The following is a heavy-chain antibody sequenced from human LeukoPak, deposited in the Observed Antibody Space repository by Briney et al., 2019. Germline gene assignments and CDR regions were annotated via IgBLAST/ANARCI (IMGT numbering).Heavy chain of an antibody. CDR3: ARAIPPPLGILTGYYTSGYYYYYMDV. V-gene: IGHV1-2*02. CDR1: GYTFTGYY. J-gene: IGHJ6*03. CDR2: INPNSGGT. Sequence: ASVKVSCKASGYTFTGYYMHWVRQAPGQGLECMGWINPNSGGTNYAQKFQGRVTMTRDTSISTAYMELRSLRSDDTAVYYCARAIPPPLGILTGYYTSGYYYYYMDVWGKGTTVTVSS. D-gene: IGHD3-9*01.